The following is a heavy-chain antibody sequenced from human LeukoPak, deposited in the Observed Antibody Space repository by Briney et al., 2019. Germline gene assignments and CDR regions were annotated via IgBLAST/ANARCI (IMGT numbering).Heavy chain of an antibody. V-gene: IGHV4-59*08. D-gene: IGHD7-27*01. J-gene: IGHJ4*02. CDR3: ARHSQHSGDLGSARNFDY. Sequence: SETLSLTCTVSGGSISGYYCSWIRQPPGRGLEWIGYVYYSGSTNYNPSLKGRVTISVDTSKNLFSLRLTSVTAADTAVYYCARHSQHSGDLGSARNFDYWGRGTLVTVSS. CDR1: GGSISGYY. CDR2: VYYSGST.